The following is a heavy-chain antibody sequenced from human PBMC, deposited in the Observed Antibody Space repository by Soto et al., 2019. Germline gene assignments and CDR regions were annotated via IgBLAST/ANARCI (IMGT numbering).Heavy chain of an antibody. J-gene: IGHJ6*02. Sequence: PSQTLSLTCAISGDSVSSNSAAWNWIRQSPSRGLEWLGRTYYRSKWYNDYAVSVKSRITINPDTSKNQFSLQLNSVTPEDTAVYYCARVGTHSSSWYKGKDYYYGMDVWGQGTTVTVSS. CDR1: GDSVSSNSAA. CDR3: ARVGTHSSSWYKGKDYYYGMDV. D-gene: IGHD6-13*01. CDR2: TYYRSKWYN. V-gene: IGHV6-1*01.